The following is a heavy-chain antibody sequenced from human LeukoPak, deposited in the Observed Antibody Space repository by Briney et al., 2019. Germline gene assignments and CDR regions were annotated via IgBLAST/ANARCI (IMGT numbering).Heavy chain of an antibody. J-gene: IGHJ4*02. D-gene: IGHD5-18*01. CDR1: GGSISSHY. Sequence: KPSETLSLTCTVSGGSISSHYWSWIRQPPGKGLEWIGSIYYSGSTYYNPSLKSRVTISVDTSKNQFSLKLSSVTAADTAVYYCARRFTAMDFFDYWGQGTLVTVSS. CDR2: IYYSGST. V-gene: IGHV4-59*05. CDR3: ARRFTAMDFFDY.